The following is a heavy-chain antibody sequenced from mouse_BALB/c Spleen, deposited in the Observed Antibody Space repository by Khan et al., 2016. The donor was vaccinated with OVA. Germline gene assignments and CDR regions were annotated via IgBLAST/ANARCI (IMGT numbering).Heavy chain of an antibody. D-gene: IGHD1-1*01. V-gene: IGHV1-69*02. CDR2: IDPSDSYT. Sequence: QVQLQQPGAELVKPGASVKLSCKASGYTFTSYWMHWVKQRPGQGLEWIGEIDPSDSYTNYNQKFKGKATLTVDKSSSNAYMQLSSLTSEDSAVYYCARSSSMAWFADWGQGTLVTVSA. CDR3: ARSSSMAWFAD. CDR1: GYTFTSYW. J-gene: IGHJ3*01.